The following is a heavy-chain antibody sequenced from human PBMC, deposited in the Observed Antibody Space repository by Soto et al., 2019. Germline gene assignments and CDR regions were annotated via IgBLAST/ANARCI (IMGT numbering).Heavy chain of an antibody. D-gene: IGHD2-15*01. CDR1: GYTFTSYY. J-gene: IGHJ4*02. Sequence: DSVNVYCKASGYTFTSYYMHWVRQAPGQGLEWMGWINPNSGGTNYAQKFQGWVTMTRDASISTAYMELSRLRSDDTAVYYCARDQMGYCSGGSCYSGYFDYWGQGTLVTVSS. CDR3: ARDQMGYCSGGSCYSGYFDY. CDR2: INPNSGGT. V-gene: IGHV1-2*04.